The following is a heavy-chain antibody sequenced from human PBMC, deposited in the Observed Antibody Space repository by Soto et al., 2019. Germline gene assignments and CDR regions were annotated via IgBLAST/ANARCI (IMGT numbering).Heavy chain of an antibody. J-gene: IGHJ6*02. Sequence: PGGSLRLSCAASGFTFSGSAMHWVRQASGKGLEWVGRIRSKANSYATAYAASVKGRFTISRDDSKNTAYLQMNSLKTEDTAVYYCTRHLGESTTVLRGGYYYGMDVWGQGTTVTVSS. D-gene: IGHD4-4*01. V-gene: IGHV3-73*01. CDR3: TRHLGESTTVLRGGYYYGMDV. CDR2: IRSKANSYAT. CDR1: GFTFSGSA.